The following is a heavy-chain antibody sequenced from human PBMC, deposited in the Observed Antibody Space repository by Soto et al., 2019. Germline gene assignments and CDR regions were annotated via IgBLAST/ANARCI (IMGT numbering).Heavy chain of an antibody. Sequence: GASVKVSCKASGYTFTSYAMNWARQAPGQGLEWMGWINTNTGNPTYAQGFTGRFVFSLDTSVSTAYLQICSLKAEDTAVYYCARDRWSLRRIAVAGMGLPYWFDPWGQRTLVTVSS. V-gene: IGHV7-4-1*01. CDR3: ARDRWSLRRIAVAGMGLPYWFDP. CDR2: INTNTGNP. CDR1: GYTFTSYA. J-gene: IGHJ5*02. D-gene: IGHD6-19*01.